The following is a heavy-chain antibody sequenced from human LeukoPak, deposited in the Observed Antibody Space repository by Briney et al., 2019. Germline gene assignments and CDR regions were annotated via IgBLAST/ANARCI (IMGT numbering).Heavy chain of an antibody. CDR2: IGSSGSPT. V-gene: IGHV3-48*02. J-gene: IGHJ6*02. Sequence: PGGSLRLSCAASGFAFCSYNMNWVRQAPGKGLEWISYIGSSGSPTHYADSVGGRFTISRDNAKNSLYLQMNSLRDEDTAVYFCARRPYSDTSGRLSDVWGQGTTVTVSS. CDR3: ARRPYSDTSGRLSDV. CDR1: GFAFCSYN. D-gene: IGHD3-22*01.